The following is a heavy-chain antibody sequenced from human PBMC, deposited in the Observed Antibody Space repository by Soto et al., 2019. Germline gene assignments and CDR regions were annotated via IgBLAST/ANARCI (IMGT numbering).Heavy chain of an antibody. CDR1: GYTFTSYG. V-gene: IGHV1-18*01. CDR3: ARERPIAVAGPDFDY. D-gene: IGHD6-19*01. CDR2: ISAYNGNT. Sequence: ASVKVSCKASGYTFTSYGISWVRQAPGQGLEWMGWISAYNGNTNYAQKLQGRVTMTTDTSTSTAYMELRSLRSDDTAVYYCARERPIAVAGPDFDYWAREPWSPSPQ. J-gene: IGHJ4*02.